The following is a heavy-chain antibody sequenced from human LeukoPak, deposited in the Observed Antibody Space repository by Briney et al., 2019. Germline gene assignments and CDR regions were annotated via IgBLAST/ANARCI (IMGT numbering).Heavy chain of an antibody. Sequence: PSETLSLTCAVSGYSISSGYYWGWIRQPPGKGLEWIGSIYHSGSTYYNPSLKSRVTISVDTSKNQFSLKLSSVTAADTAVYYCARHRYYDSSGYYLDAFDIWGRGTMVTVSS. D-gene: IGHD3-22*01. V-gene: IGHV4-38-2*01. CDR3: ARHRYYDSSGYYLDAFDI. J-gene: IGHJ3*02. CDR2: IYHSGST. CDR1: GYSISSGYY.